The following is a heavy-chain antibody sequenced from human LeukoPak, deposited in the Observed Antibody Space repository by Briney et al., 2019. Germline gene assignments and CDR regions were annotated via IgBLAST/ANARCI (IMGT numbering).Heavy chain of an antibody. CDR1: GGSISSYY. Sequence: SETLSLTCTVSGGSISSYYWSWIRQPPGKGLEWIGYIYYSGSTNYNPSLKSRVTISVDTSKNQFSLKLRSVTAADTALYYCARDHPTTHFDYWGQGTLVTVSS. D-gene: IGHD1-1*01. V-gene: IGHV4-59*01. CDR2: IYYSGST. CDR3: ARDHPTTHFDY. J-gene: IGHJ4*02.